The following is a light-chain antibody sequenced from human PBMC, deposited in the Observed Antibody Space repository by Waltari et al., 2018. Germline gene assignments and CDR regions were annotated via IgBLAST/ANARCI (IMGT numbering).Light chain of an antibody. CDR3: QHLNSYPFT. Sequence: DIQLTQSPSFLSASVGDRVTITCRASQGVSSYLAWYQQKPGKAPHLLIYGASTLQSGVPSRFSGSGSGTEFILTISSLQPEDFATYYCQHLNSYPFTFGPGSKVDIK. CDR2: GAS. J-gene: IGKJ3*01. CDR1: QGVSSY. V-gene: IGKV1-9*01.